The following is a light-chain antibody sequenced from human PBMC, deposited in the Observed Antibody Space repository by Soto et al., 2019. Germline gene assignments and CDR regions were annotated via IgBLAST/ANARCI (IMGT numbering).Light chain of an antibody. CDR3: QQYDRLPYT. Sequence: EIQMTQSPSSLSASLGDRVTITCQASQDINDYSNWYQQKPGKAPRLLNHGASVLEIGVPSRYSGSGSGTHFTLTNSSMQPEDVAKYYCQQYDRLPYTFGQGTRLEIK. CDR2: GAS. J-gene: IGKJ2*01. V-gene: IGKV1-33*01. CDR1: QDINDY.